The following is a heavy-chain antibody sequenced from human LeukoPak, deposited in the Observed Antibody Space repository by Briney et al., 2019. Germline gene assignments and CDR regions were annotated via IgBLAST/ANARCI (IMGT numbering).Heavy chain of an antibody. CDR3: ARRLLGYCSGGRCYSGYFQH. J-gene: IGHJ1*01. CDR1: GGSFSGYF. CDR2: INHSGST. D-gene: IGHD2-15*01. Sequence: SETLSLTCAVYGGSFSGYFWSWIRQPPGKGLEWIGEINHSGSTNHNPSLKSRVTISVDTSKNQFSLKLSSVTAADTAVYYCARRLLGYCSGGRCYSGYFQHWGQGTLVTVSS. V-gene: IGHV4-34*01.